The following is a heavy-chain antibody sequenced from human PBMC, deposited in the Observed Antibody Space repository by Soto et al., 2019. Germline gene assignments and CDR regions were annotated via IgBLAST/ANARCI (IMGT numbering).Heavy chain of an antibody. CDR1: GYTFTSYY. V-gene: IGHV1-8*01. D-gene: IGHD1-7*01. Sequence: ASVKVSCKASGYTFTSYYINWVRQAAGQGLEWMGWMNPNSGNTGYAQKFQGRVTMTRNTSISTAYMELSSLRSEDTAVYYCARLMRRTGTTPLAYWGQGTLVTVSS. J-gene: IGHJ4*02. CDR3: ARLMRRTGTTPLAY. CDR2: MNPNSGNT.